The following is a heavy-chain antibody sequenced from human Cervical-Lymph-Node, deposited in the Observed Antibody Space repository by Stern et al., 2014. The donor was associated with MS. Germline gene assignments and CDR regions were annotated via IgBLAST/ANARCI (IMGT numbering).Heavy chain of an antibody. J-gene: IGHJ4*02. CDR2: IFPGDLYT. V-gene: IGHV5-51*01. CDR1: GYSCTANW. CDR3: ARDYGDYAFDY. D-gene: IGHD4-17*01. Sequence: EEQMVQSGAEVKKPGESLKISCKGSGYSCTANWIAWVRQMPGNGLEWMGIIFPGDLYTRYSPSFQGQFTISADKSISTAYLQWSSLKASDTAMYYCARDYGDYAFDYWGQGTLVTVSS.